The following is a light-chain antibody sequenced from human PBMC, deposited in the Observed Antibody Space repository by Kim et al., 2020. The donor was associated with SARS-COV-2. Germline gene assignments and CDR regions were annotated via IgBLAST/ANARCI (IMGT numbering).Light chain of an antibody. J-gene: IGLJ2*01. V-gene: IGLV3-1*01. CDR3: QTWDSSSRHVV. CDR1: KLGDKY. Sequence: PGQPASITCSGDKLGDKYASWYQQKPGQSPVLAVYQDNKRPSGIPERFSGSNSGNTATLTISGTRAMDDADYYCQTWDSSSRHVVFGGGTQLTVL. CDR2: QDN.